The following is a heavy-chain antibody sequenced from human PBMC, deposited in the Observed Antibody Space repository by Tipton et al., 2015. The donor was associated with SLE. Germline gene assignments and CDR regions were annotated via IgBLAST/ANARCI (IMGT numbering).Heavy chain of an antibody. D-gene: IGHD5-12*01. V-gene: IGHV4-39*07. CDR2: IFYTGST. CDR3: ARRHYSGPFDS. Sequence: TLSLTCTVSGGSISNYYWGWIRQPPGKELEWIGSIFYTGSTYYNPSLKSRVSFSIDTSKHQFSLKLNSVTAADTAVYYCARRHYSGPFDSWGQGTLVTVST. J-gene: IGHJ4*02. CDR1: GGSISNYY.